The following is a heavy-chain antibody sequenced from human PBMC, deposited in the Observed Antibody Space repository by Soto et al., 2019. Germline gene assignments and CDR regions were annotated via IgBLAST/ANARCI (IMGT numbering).Heavy chain of an antibody. D-gene: IGHD3-16*01. V-gene: IGHV3-48*01. CDR2: IDSIRSII. Sequence: EVQLVESGGGLVQPGGSLRLSCAVSGFTFSSHAMNWVRQAPGKGLEWVAYIDSIRSIIYYADSVKGRFTISRDNAKNALYLQMDSLRGEDTAVKYCARDARNADYDYWGQGTRVTVSS. CDR1: GFTFSSHA. CDR3: ARDARNADYDY. J-gene: IGHJ4*02.